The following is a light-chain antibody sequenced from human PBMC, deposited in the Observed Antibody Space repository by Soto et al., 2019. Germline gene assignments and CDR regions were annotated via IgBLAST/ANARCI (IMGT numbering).Light chain of an antibody. CDR3: QQYGSSPWT. J-gene: IGKJ1*01. CDR2: GAS. V-gene: IGKV3-20*01. CDR1: QSVSSNY. Sequence: EIVLTQSPGTLSLSPGERATLSCRASQSVSSNYLAWYQHKPGQARSLLIYGASSRATGIPDRFSGSGSGTDFTLTINRLGPEDFAVYYCQQYGSSPWTFGQGTKVEVK.